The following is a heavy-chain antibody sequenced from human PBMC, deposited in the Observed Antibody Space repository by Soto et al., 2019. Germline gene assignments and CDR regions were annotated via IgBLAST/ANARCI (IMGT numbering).Heavy chain of an antibody. J-gene: IGHJ4*02. D-gene: IGHD1-26*01. Sequence: ASVKVSCKASGYTFTSYGIGWVRQAPGQGLEWMGWMQPSTGRTGYAQKFQGRVTMTRDTSINTAYMELTTLTSDDTAFYYCARGVSAGVDYWGQGTLVSVS. V-gene: IGHV1-8*02. CDR2: MQPSTGRT. CDR1: GYTFTSYG. CDR3: ARGVSAGVDY.